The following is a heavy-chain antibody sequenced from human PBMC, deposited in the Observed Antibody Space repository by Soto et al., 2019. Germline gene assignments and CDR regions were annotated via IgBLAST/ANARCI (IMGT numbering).Heavy chain of an antibody. CDR3: ARVETNYYDSSGYWAPPY. V-gene: IGHV3-74*01. CDR2: INSDGSST. CDR1: GFTFSSYW. J-gene: IGHJ1*01. Sequence: GGSLRLSCAASGFTFSSYWMHWVRQAPGKGLVWVSRINSDGSSTSYADSVKGRFTISRDNAKNTLYLQMNSLRAEDTAVYYCARVETNYYDSSGYWAPPYWGQGTLVAVYS. D-gene: IGHD3-22*01.